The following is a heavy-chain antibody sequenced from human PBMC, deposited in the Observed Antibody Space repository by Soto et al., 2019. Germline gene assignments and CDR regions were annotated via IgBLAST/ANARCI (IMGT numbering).Heavy chain of an antibody. Sequence: QVQLVQSGAEVKKPGSSVKVSCKASGGTFSSYAINWVRQAPGQGLEWMGRIVPMFGIPNFAPKFQGRVKMTADRSTTTAYIELSSLRSEDTAVYYCASGPYTSSAGGYYYYYMDVWGKGTTVTVSS. D-gene: IGHD6-6*01. CDR3: ASGPYTSSAGGYYYYYMDV. CDR2: IVPMFGIP. CDR1: GGTFSSYA. J-gene: IGHJ6*03. V-gene: IGHV1-69*02.